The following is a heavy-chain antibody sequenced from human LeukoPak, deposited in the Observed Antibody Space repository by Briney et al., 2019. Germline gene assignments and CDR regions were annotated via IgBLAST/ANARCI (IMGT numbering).Heavy chain of an antibody. CDR2: ISGSGGST. V-gene: IGHV3-23*01. J-gene: IGHJ4*02. CDR1: GFTFSSYS. D-gene: IGHD2-2*01. Sequence: PGGSLRLSCAASGFTFSSYSMNWVRQAPGKGLEWVSAISGSGGSTYYADSVKGRFTISRDNSKNTLYLQMNSLRVEDTAVYYCAKPMCSSTSCYRYFDYWGQGSPVTVSS. CDR3: AKPMCSSTSCYRYFDY.